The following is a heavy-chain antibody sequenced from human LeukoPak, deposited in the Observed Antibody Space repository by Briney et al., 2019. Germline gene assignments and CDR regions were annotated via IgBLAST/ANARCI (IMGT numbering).Heavy chain of an antibody. J-gene: IGHJ4*02. D-gene: IGHD1-26*01. Sequence: SVKVSCKASGGTFSSYTISWVRQAPGQGLEWMGRIIPILGIANYAQKFQGRVTITADKSTSTAYMELSSLRSEDTAVYYCAVRYSGSLAYDFDYWGQETLVTISS. CDR1: GGTFSSYT. CDR2: IIPILGIA. CDR3: AVRYSGSLAYDFDY. V-gene: IGHV1-69*02.